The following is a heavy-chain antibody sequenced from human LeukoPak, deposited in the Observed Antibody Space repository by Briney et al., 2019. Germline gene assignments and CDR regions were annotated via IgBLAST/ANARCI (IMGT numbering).Heavy chain of an antibody. Sequence: ASVKVSCKASGYTFTSYDINWVRQATGQGLEWMGWMNPNSGNTGYAQKFQGRVTITRNTSISTAYMELSSLRSEDTAVYYCARYYDSSGYGFDPWGQGTLVTVSS. D-gene: IGHD3-22*01. CDR3: ARYYDSSGYGFDP. V-gene: IGHV1-8*03. J-gene: IGHJ5*02. CDR1: GYTFTSYD. CDR2: MNPNSGNT.